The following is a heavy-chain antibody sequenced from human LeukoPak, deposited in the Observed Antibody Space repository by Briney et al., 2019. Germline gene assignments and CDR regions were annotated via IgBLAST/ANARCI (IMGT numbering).Heavy chain of an antibody. CDR2: ISSSGNTI. J-gene: IGHJ4*02. Sequence: GGSPRLSCAASGFTFSSYSMNWVRQAPGKGLEWVSYISSSGNTIDYADSVKGRFTISRDNAKNSLYLQMVSLRAEDTAVYYCARLRGYSYGYGDYWGQGTLVTVYS. D-gene: IGHD5-18*01. CDR3: ARLRGYSYGYGDY. CDR1: GFTFSSYS. V-gene: IGHV3-48*04.